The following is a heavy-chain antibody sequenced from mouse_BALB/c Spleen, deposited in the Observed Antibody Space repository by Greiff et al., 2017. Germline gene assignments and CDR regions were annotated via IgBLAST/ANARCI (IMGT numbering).Heavy chain of an antibody. D-gene: IGHD2-1*01. Sequence: QVQLQQSGAELVKPGASVKLSCKASGYTFTSYYMYWVKQRPGQGLEWIGGINPSNGGTNFNEKFKSKATLTVDKSSSTAYMQLSSLTSEDSAVYYCTRGNGNYLFAYWGQGTLVTVSA. J-gene: IGHJ3*01. CDR3: TRGNGNYLFAY. V-gene: IGHV1S81*02. CDR1: GYTFTSYY. CDR2: INPSNGGT.